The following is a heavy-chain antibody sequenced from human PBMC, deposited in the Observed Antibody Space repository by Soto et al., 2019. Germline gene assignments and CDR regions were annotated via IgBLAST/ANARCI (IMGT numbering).Heavy chain of an antibody. CDR3: ARVRPHRGYSYGLPSDLDY. CDR2: IIPIFGTA. D-gene: IGHD5-18*01. CDR1: GGTFSSYA. Sequence: KVSCKXSGGTFSSYAISWVRQAPGQGLEWMGGIIPIFGTANYAQKFQGRVTITADESTSTAYMELSSLRSEDTAVYYCARVRPHRGYSYGLPSDLDYWGQGTLVTVSS. V-gene: IGHV1-69*01. J-gene: IGHJ4*02.